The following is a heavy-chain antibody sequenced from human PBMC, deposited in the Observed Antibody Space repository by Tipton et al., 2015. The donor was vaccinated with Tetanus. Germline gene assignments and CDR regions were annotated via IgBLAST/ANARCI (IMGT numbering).Heavy chain of an antibody. Sequence: QVQLVQSGAEVKMPGTSVRVSCKASGYTFTNYYLHWVRQAPGQGLEWMGIINPGGGSTNYAKKFQGRVTMTRDTSTSTVYMVLSSMGSEDPAGYSCARRNSYLYAMDVWGRGTTVTVSS. CDR1: GYTFTNYY. CDR3: ARRNSYLYAMDV. CDR2: INPGGGST. J-gene: IGHJ6*02. D-gene: IGHD2-2*01. V-gene: IGHV1-46*01.